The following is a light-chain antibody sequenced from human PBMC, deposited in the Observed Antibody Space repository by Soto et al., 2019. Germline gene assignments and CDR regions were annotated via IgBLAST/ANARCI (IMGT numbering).Light chain of an antibody. Sequence: EIVLTQSPATLSLSPGERATLSCRTSQSVGSHLAWYQQKPGQAPRLLIYDASNRAPGIPARFSGSGSGTDFTLPISSLEPEDFAVYYCQQRINWLTFGGGTKVEIK. CDR1: QSVGSH. CDR3: QQRINWLT. CDR2: DAS. V-gene: IGKV3-11*01. J-gene: IGKJ4*01.